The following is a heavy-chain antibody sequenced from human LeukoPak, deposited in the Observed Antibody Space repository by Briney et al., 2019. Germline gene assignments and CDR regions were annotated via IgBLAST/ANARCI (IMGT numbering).Heavy chain of an antibody. Sequence: PGGSLRLSCAASGFTFSSYSMNWVRQAPGKGLEWVSYISSSSSTIYYADSVKGRFTISRDNSKNTLYLQMNSLRAEDTAVYYCAKDREYMDVWGKGTTVTVSS. CDR1: GFTFSSYS. CDR3: AKDREYMDV. CDR2: ISSSSSTI. J-gene: IGHJ6*03. V-gene: IGHV3-48*01.